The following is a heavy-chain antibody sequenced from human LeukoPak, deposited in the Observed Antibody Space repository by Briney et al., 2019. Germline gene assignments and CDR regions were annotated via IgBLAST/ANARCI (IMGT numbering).Heavy chain of an antibody. J-gene: IGHJ5*02. D-gene: IGHD3-16*01. CDR1: GYSFTNFW. V-gene: IGHV5-51*04. CDR3: AAGGASAP. Sequence: GESLKISCKGSGYSFTNFWIGWVRQMPGKGLEWMGVISPGDSDIRCSPSFQGQVTISVDKPISTAYLQWSSLKASDSAMYYCAAGGASAPWGQGTLVTVSS. CDR2: ISPGDSDI.